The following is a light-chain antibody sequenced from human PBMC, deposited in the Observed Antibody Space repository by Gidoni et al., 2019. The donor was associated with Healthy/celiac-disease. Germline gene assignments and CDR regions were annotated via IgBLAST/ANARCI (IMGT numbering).Light chain of an antibody. V-gene: IGLV2-18*02. CDR2: EVS. CDR1: RSDVGSYNR. Sequence: QSALTQLPSVSATPGQPVTSSCTATRSDVGSYNRVSWYQQPPGTAPMLVIYEVSNRPSGVPDRFSGSKSGNTASLTISGLQAEDEADYYCSSYTSSSTVVFGGGTKLTVL. CDR3: SSYTSSSTVV. J-gene: IGLJ2*01.